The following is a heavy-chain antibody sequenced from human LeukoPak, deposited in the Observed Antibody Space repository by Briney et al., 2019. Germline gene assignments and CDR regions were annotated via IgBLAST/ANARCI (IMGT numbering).Heavy chain of an antibody. CDR2: INTAGGT. J-gene: IGHJ3*02. D-gene: IGHD3-10*01. CDR1: GFTFSSYD. Sequence: GGSLRLSCAASGFTFSSYDMHWVRRGPRKGLEWVSGINTAGGTYYAGSVKGRFTISRENAKNSFYLQMNSLRAGDTAVYFCTRRMRGLGSYSDAFDIWGQGTMVTVSS. CDR3: TRRMRGLGSYSDAFDI. V-gene: IGHV3-13*04.